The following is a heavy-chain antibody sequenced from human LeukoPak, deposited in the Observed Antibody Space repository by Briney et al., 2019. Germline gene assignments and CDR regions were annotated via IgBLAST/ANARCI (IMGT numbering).Heavy chain of an antibody. CDR2: IYYSGST. Sequence: KPSETLSLTCTVSGGSISSYYWSWIRQPPGKGLEWIGYIYYSGSTNYNPSLKSRVTISVDTSKNQFSLKLSSVTAADTAVYYCARRTYSYGPFDYWGQGTLVTVSS. D-gene: IGHD5-18*01. J-gene: IGHJ4*02. V-gene: IGHV4-59*08. CDR1: GGSISSYY. CDR3: ARRTYSYGPFDY.